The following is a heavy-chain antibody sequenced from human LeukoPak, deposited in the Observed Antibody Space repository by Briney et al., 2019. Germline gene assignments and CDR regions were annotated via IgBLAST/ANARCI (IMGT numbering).Heavy chain of an antibody. CDR2: INPNSGGT. CDR3: ARDRAYSSSWRGYYYYMDV. Sequence: ASVKVSCKASGYTFTGYYMHWVRQAPGQGLEWMGWINPNSGGTNYAQKFQGRVTMTRDTSISTAYMELSRLRSDDTAVYYCARDRAYSSSWRGYYYYMDVWGKGTTVTVSS. D-gene: IGHD6-13*01. J-gene: IGHJ6*03. CDR1: GYTFTGYY. V-gene: IGHV1-2*02.